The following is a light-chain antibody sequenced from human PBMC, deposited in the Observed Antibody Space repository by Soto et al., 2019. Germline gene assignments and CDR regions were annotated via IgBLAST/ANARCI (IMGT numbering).Light chain of an antibody. J-gene: IGLJ1*01. CDR3: AAWDDSLNGPV. V-gene: IGLV1-44*01. CDR2: SNN. Sequence: QSALTQPPSASGTPGQRVTISCSGSSSNIGSGVVNWYQQLPGTAPKLLIYSNNQWPSGVPDRFSGSKSGTSASLAISGLQSEDEADYYCAAWDDSLNGPVFGTGTKVTVL. CDR1: SSNIGSGV.